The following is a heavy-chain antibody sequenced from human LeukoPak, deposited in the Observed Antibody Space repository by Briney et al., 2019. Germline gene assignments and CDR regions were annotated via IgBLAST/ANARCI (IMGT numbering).Heavy chain of an antibody. CDR2: IIPILGIA. J-gene: IGHJ4*02. Sequence: ASVKVSCKASGYTFTRYGISWVGQAPGQGLEWMGRIIPILGIANYAHKFQGRVTITADKSTSTAYMELSSLRSEDTAVYYCARQGSGNGRYYFDYWGQGTLVTVSS. CDR3: ARQGSGNGRYYFDY. D-gene: IGHD2-15*01. CDR1: GYTFTRYG. V-gene: IGHV1-69*04.